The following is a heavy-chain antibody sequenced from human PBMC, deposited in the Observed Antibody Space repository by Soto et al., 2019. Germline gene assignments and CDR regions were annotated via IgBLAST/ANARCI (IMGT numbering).Heavy chain of an antibody. J-gene: IGHJ6*02. V-gene: IGHV3-30-3*01. CDR1: GFTFSCCV. D-gene: IGHD4-4*01. Sequence: PGGSLRFCCAACGFTFSCCVMQWGRQAPGKGLEWVGVISYDGSNKYYADSVKGGFTITRNNSKNTLYLQMNSLRAEDTAVYYCARVMTTVSAYYYYYGMDVWGQGTTVTVSS. CDR3: ARVMTTVSAYYYYYGMDV. CDR2: ISYDGSNK.